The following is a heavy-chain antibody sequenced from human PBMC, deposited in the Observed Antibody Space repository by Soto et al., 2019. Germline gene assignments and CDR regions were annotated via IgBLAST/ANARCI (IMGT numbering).Heavy chain of an antibody. CDR2: ISYYGSNK. V-gene: IGHV3-30-3*01. Sequence: QVQLVETGVGVVQPGRSLRLCCAASGFTFSSYAMHWVRPAPGKGLEWVAVISYYGSNKYYADSVKGRFTISRDKSKNTLYLQMNSLSAEDTSVYYCARDGSDSRGYYSDFDYWGQGTLVTVSS. CDR1: GFTFSSYA. CDR3: ARDGSDSRGYYSDFDY. D-gene: IGHD3-22*01. J-gene: IGHJ4*02.